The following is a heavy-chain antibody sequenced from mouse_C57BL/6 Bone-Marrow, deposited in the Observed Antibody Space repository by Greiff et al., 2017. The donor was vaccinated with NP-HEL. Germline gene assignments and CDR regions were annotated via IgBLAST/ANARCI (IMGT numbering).Heavy chain of an antibody. CDR1: GFTFSSYG. D-gene: IGHD2-5*01. CDR2: ISSGGSYT. V-gene: IGHV5-6*01. Sequence: EVQLQESGGDLVKPGGSLKLSCAASGFTFSSYGMSWVRQTPDKRLEWVATISSGGSYTYYPDSVKGRFTISRDNAKNTLYLQMSSLKSEDTAMYYCARPLAYYSNPYFDYWGQGTTLTVSS. CDR3: ARPLAYYSNPYFDY. J-gene: IGHJ2*01.